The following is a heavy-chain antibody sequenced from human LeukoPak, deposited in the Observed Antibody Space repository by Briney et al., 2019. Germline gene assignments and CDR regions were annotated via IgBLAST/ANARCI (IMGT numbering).Heavy chain of an antibody. CDR3: ARGRGLTAIRYYFDY. J-gene: IGHJ4*02. V-gene: IGHV1-8*01. CDR2: MNPNSGNT. Sequence: GASAKVSCKASGYTFTSYDINWVRQATGQGLEWMGWMNPNSGNTGYAQKFQGRVTMTRNTSISTAYMELSSLRSEDTAVYYCARGRGLTAIRYYFDYWGQGTLVTVSS. CDR1: GYTFTSYD. D-gene: IGHD2-2*01.